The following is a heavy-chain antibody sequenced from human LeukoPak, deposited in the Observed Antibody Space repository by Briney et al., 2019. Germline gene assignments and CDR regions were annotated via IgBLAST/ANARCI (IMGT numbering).Heavy chain of an antibody. V-gene: IGHV4-59*08. CDR1: GDSISSNY. D-gene: IGHD5-24*01. Sequence: SETLSLTCTVSGDSISSNYWSWIRQPPGKGLECSGYIYYPGSTNYNPSLKSRVTISLDTSNKQFSLKLSSVTAADTAVYYCSRVRRDGYNPLDYWGQGTLVTVSS. J-gene: IGHJ4*02. CDR3: SRVRRDGYNPLDY. CDR2: IYYPGST.